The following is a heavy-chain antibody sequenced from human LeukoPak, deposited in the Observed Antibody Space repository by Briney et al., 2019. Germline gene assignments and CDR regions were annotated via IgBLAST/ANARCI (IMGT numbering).Heavy chain of an antibody. Sequence: PGGSLRLSCAASGFTFSSYSMNWVRQAPGKGLEWVSSISSSSSYIYYADSVKGRFTISRDNAKNSLYLQMNSLRAEDTAVYYCARDLGSDDYVWGSPNWFDPWGQGTLVTVSS. D-gene: IGHD3-16*01. CDR3: ARDLGSDDYVWGSPNWFDP. CDR1: GFTFSSYS. V-gene: IGHV3-21*01. J-gene: IGHJ5*02. CDR2: ISSSSSYI.